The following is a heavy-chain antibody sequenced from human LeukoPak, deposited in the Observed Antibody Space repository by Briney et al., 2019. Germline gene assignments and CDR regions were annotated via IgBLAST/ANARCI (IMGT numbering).Heavy chain of an antibody. CDR2: INTNEGNT. CDR1: GFTFSSYA. D-gene: IGHD1-1*01. CDR3: VKDRWKFDY. J-gene: IGHJ4*02. Sequence: PGGSLRLSCSASGFTFSSYAMLWVRQPPGKGLEYVSAINTNEGNTYYADSVKGRFTISRDNSKSTLYLQMSSLRAEDTAVYYCVKDRWKFDYWGQGTLVTVSS. V-gene: IGHV3-64D*09.